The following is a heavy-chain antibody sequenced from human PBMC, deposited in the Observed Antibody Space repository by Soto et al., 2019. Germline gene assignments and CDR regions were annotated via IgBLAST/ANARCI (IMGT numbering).Heavy chain of an antibody. CDR1: RGTFSSNS. J-gene: IGHJ6*04. D-gene: IGHD3-10*01. V-gene: IGHV1-69*13. Sequence: SAKLSSKAPRGTFSSNSLSSLQQAPGKRLEWMGGIIPIFGTANYAQKFQGRVTITADESTSTAYMELSSLRSEDTAVYYCAREIGSYYGRSDYYYGMGVWGEGITVTVSS. CDR2: IIPIFGTA. CDR3: AREIGSYYGRSDYYYGMGV.